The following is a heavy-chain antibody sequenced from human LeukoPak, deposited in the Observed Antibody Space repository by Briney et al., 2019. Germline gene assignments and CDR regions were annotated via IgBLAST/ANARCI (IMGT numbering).Heavy chain of an antibody. CDR1: GDSISSSNYY. CDR3: ARRATAMVSPFDY. V-gene: IGHV4-39*01. Sequence: SETLSLTCTVSGDSISSSNYYWGWIRQPPGKGLEWIGSIYYSGSTYYNPSLKSRVTISVDTSKNQFSLKLTSATAADTAVYYCARRATAMVSPFDYWGQGTLVTDSS. D-gene: IGHD5-18*01. CDR2: IYYSGST. J-gene: IGHJ4*02.